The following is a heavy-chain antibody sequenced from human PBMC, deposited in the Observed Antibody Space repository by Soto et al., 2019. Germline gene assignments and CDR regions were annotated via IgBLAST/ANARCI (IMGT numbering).Heavy chain of an antibody. Sequence: QVQLVESGGGVVQPGRSLRLSCAASGFTFSSYAMHWVRQAPGKGLEWVAVISYDGSNKYYADSVKGRFTSSRDNSKNTLYMQMNSLRAEDTAVYYCARWAKSGVGACDIWGQGTMVTVSS. D-gene: IGHD1-26*01. CDR2: ISYDGSNK. CDR1: GFTFSSYA. V-gene: IGHV3-30-3*01. J-gene: IGHJ3*02. CDR3: ARWAKSGVGACDI.